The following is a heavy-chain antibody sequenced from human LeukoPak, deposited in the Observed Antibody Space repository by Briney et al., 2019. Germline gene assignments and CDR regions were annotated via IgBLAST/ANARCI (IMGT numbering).Heavy chain of an antibody. D-gene: IGHD4-17*01. CDR2: IYYSGST. V-gene: IGHV4-39*01. J-gene: IGHJ4*02. CDR1: GGSISSSSYY. Sequence: PSETLSLTCTVSGGSISSSSYYWGWIRQPPGKGLEWIGSIYYSGSTYYNPSLKSRVTISVDTSKNQFSLKLSSVTAADTAVYYCARSVSQLDYWGQGTLVTVSS. CDR3: ARSVSQLDY.